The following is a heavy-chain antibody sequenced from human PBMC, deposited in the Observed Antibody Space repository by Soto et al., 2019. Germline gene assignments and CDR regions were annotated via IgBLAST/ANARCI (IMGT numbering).Heavy chain of an antibody. J-gene: IGHJ6*02. Sequence: VQLVQSGADVKKPGSSVKVSCKASGGTFNTYAFNWVRQSPGQGLECMGGITPIFGTANYAQKFQGRLTITADESTNTVYMELSSLTSEDAAVYYCGRGCSITRCPTRITYAMEGWCQGTTVAVSS. CDR2: ITPIFGTA. CDR1: GGTFNTYA. CDR3: GRGCSITRCPTRITYAMEG. D-gene: IGHD2-2*01. V-gene: IGHV1-69*01.